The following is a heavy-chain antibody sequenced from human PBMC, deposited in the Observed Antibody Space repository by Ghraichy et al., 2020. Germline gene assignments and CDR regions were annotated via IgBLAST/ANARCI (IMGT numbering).Heavy chain of an antibody. CDR2: IYSDGST. D-gene: IGHD2-15*01. CDR1: GFTVSSNY. CDR3: ARGKVDCSGGSCPWDYFDF. V-gene: IGHV3-53*01. J-gene: IGHJ4*02. Sequence: GGSLRLSCAASGFTVSSNYMSWVRQAPGKGLEWVSVIYSDGSTYYADSVKGRFTISRDNSKNTLYLQMNSLRAEDTAMYYCARGKVDCSGGSCPWDYFDFWGQGPLLTVSS.